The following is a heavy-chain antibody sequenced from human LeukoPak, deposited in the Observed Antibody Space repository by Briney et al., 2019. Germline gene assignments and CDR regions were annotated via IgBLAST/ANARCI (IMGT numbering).Heavy chain of an antibody. CDR3: ARAGDSSGYYSPNLDY. CDR2: INPSGGST. J-gene: IGHJ4*02. D-gene: IGHD3-22*01. Sequence: AASVKVSCKASGYTFTSYYMHWVRQAPGQGLEWMGIINPSGGSTSYAQKFQGRVTMTRDTSTSTVYMELSSLRSEDTAVYYCARAGDSSGYYSPNLDYWGQGTLVTVSS. V-gene: IGHV1-46*01. CDR1: GYTFTSYY.